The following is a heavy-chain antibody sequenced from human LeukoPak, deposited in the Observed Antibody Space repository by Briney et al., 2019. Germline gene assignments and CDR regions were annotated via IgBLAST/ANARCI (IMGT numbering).Heavy chain of an antibody. CDR1: GSIFTSYW. V-gene: IGHV5-51*01. J-gene: IGHJ4*02. CDR2: IYPGDSET. D-gene: IGHD3-9*01. CDR3: AALYYDILTGYYTTFFDY. Sequence: GASLQISCECSGSIFTSYWIGWGRQLPGKGQEWRGIIYPGDSETRYSPSFQGHVTISADKSISTAYLQWSSLKASDTAMYYCAALYYDILTGYYTTFFDYWGQGTLVTVSS.